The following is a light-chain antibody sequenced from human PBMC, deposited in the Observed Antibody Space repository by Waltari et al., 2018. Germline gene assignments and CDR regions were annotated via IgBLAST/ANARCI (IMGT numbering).Light chain of an antibody. CDR3: QQYDKWPGS. V-gene: IGKV3D-15*01. CDR2: GAF. CDR1: HSVSVN. Sequence: EIVVTQSPLTLSVSPGERVTLSCRASHSVSVNLAWYQQKPGQAPRLLIFGAFTRATGIPARFSGLGSGTDFTLTISNMQSEDFAVYYCQQYDKWPGSFGQGTKLEIK. J-gene: IGKJ2*01.